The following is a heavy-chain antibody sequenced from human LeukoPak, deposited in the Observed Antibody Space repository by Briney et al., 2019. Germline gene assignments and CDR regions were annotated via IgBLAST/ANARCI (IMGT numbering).Heavy chain of an antibody. J-gene: IGHJ6*02. D-gene: IGHD3-3*01. CDR1: GYTFTGYY. CDR2: MNPNSGNT. Sequence: ASVKVSCKASGYTFTGYYMHWVRQATGQGLEWMGWMNPNSGNTGYAQKFQGRVTMTRNTSISTAYMELSSLRSEDTAVYYCARGSRFWSGYYRYYGMDVWGQGTTVTVSS. CDR3: ARGSRFWSGYYRYYGMDV. V-gene: IGHV1-8*02.